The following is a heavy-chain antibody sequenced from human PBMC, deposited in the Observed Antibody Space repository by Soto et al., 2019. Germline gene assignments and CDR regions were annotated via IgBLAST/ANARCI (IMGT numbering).Heavy chain of an antibody. J-gene: IGHJ6*02. CDR2: TNTVGTT. CDR1: GFTVNSNY. Sequence: EVQVLATGGGLIQPGGSLRLSCAASGFTVNSNYMSWVRQAPGEGLQWVSITNTVGTTYYADSVKGRFTVSRDNSKNTLYLQMNSLRAEDTAVYYCAKGDGFILAVWGQGTTVSVSS. V-gene: IGHV3-53*02. CDR3: AKGDGFILAV. D-gene: IGHD1-26*01.